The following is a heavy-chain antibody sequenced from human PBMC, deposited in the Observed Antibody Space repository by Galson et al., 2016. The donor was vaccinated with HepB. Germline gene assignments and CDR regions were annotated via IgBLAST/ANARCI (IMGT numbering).Heavy chain of an antibody. CDR3: ARSNDTYYYDSRGYDKYVMGV. Sequence: QSGAEVKKPGQSLKISCKGFGYSFTNYWIGWVRQMPGKGLEWMGIIYPGDSDTTYSPPFQGQVTIPADKSISTAYLQWSSLKASDTAMYYCARSNDTYYYDSRGYDKYVMGVWGQGTTVTVSS. D-gene: IGHD3-22*01. J-gene: IGHJ6*02. CDR1: GYSFTNYW. V-gene: IGHV5-51*01. CDR2: IYPGDSDT.